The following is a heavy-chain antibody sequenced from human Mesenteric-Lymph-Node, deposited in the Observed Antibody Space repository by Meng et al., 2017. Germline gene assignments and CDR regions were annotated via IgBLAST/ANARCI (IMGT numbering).Heavy chain of an antibody. V-gene: IGHV1-8*01. Sequence: QGQRVQSGAEVKNPGASVKVSCKASGYTFTSYDIHWVRQATGQGLEWMGWMNVNSGNTRYAQKFQGRVTMTRDISKSTAYMDLTNLRSDDTAAYYCARIDGIVGAKFWGQGTLVTVSS. CDR2: MNVNSGNT. CDR1: GYTFTSYD. D-gene: IGHD1-26*01. CDR3: ARIDGIVGAKF. J-gene: IGHJ4*02.